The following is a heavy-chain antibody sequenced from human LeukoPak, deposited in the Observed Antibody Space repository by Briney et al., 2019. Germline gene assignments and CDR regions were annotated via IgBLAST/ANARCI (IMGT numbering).Heavy chain of an antibody. CDR1: GYTFTGYY. Sequence: ASVKVSCKAAGYTFTGYYMHWVRQAPGQGLEWMGWINPNSGGTSYAQKFQGRVTMTRDTSISTAYMELSRLRSDDTAVYYCARRRGYSYGDAFDIWGQGTMVTVSS. D-gene: IGHD5-18*01. CDR3: ARRRGYSYGDAFDI. CDR2: INPNSGGT. V-gene: IGHV1-2*02. J-gene: IGHJ3*02.